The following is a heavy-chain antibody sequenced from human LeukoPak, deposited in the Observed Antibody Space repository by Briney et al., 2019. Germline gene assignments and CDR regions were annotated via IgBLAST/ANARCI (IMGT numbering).Heavy chain of an antibody. CDR2: ISYSGST. V-gene: IGHV4-59*01. CDR1: GGSINSYY. Sequence: PSETLSLTCTVSGGSINSYYWSCIRQPPGKGLEWIGYISYSGSTNYSPSLKSRVTISEDTSKNQFYLKLSSVTAADTAVYYCASGGYYGSGAFHIWGQGTMVTASS. D-gene: IGHD3-10*01. CDR3: ASGGYYGSGAFHI. J-gene: IGHJ3*02.